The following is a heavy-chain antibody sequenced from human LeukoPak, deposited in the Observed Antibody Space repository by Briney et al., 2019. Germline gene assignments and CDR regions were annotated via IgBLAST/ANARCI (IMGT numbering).Heavy chain of an antibody. Sequence: PGGSLRLTYAASGFSVSSTYMSWVRQAPGKGLEWVSLIYTSGSTFYADSVMGRFTISRDNSKNTLFLQMNSLRAEDSAVYYCTRDRAGTQSWVEFDLWGQGTLVTVSS. CDR2: IYTSGST. J-gene: IGHJ5*02. CDR3: TRDRAGTQSWVEFDL. D-gene: IGHD3-10*01. CDR1: GFSVSSTY. V-gene: IGHV3-66*03.